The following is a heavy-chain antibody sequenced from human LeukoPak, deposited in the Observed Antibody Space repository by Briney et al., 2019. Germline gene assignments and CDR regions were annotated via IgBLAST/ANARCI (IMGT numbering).Heavy chain of an antibody. V-gene: IGHV4-59*01. CDR3: ARKNRYGGYVWFDP. D-gene: IGHD5-12*01. CDR1: GGSISSYY. J-gene: IGHJ5*02. Sequence: SETLSLTCTVSGGSISSYYWSWIRRPPGKGLEWIGYIYYSGSTNYNPSLKSRVTISVDTSKNQFSLKLSSVTAADTAVYYCARKNRYGGYVWFDPWGQGTLVTVSS. CDR2: IYYSGST.